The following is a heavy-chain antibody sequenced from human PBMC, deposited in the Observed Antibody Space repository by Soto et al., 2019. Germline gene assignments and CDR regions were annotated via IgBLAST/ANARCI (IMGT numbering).Heavy chain of an antibody. V-gene: IGHV3-23*01. CDR3: SKGVTTARGDPLIPLIPVSFCVQTH. J-gene: IGHJ1*01. D-gene: IGHD3-10*01. CDR1: GFTLSRYA. CDR2: ISGSGGST. Sequence: PGGSLRLSCAASGFTLSRYAMSWVRQAPGKGLEWVSAISGSGGSTYYADSVKGRFTISRDNSKNTLYLQMNSLRAEDTAVYYFSKGVTTARGDPLIPLIPVSFCVQTHWG.